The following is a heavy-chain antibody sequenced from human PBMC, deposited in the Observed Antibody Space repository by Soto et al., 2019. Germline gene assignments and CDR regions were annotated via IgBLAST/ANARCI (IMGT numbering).Heavy chain of an antibody. CDR2: ISYDGSNK. Sequence: QVQLVESGGGVVQPGRSLRLSCAASGFTFGSYGMHWVRQAPGKGLQWVAVISYDGSNKFYSDSVRGRFTISRDDAKKTLFLQMNSLRTEDTAVYYCAKTARMTTITGIDYWGQGTLVTVSS. CDR3: AKTARMTTITGIDY. V-gene: IGHV3-30*18. CDR1: GFTFGSYG. J-gene: IGHJ4*02. D-gene: IGHD4-4*01.